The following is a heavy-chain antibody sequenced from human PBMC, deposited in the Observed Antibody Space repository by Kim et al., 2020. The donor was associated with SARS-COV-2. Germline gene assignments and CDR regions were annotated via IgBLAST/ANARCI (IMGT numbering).Heavy chain of an antibody. Sequence: SETLSLTCTVSGGSISSYYWSWIRQPPGKGLEWIGYIYYSGSTNYNPSLKSRVTISVDTSKNQFSLKLSSVTAADTAVYYCASSGQWELPTNFDYWGQGTLVTVSS. J-gene: IGHJ4*02. V-gene: IGHV4-59*08. CDR1: GGSISSYY. D-gene: IGHD1-26*01. CDR2: IYYSGST. CDR3: ASSGQWELPTNFDY.